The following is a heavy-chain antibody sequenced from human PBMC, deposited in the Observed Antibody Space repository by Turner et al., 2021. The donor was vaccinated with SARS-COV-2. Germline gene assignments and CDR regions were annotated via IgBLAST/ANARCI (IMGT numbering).Heavy chain of an antibody. D-gene: IGHD4-17*01. CDR1: GGSISSGGYY. Sequence: QVQLQESGPGMVKPSQTLSLTCTFSGGSISSGGYYWSWIRQHPGKGLEWMGYIYYSGSTYYNPSLKSRVTISVDTSKNQFSLKLSSVTAADTAVYYCARDHLDPSTVTTWRGFDPWGQGTLVTVSS. CDR2: IYYSGST. V-gene: IGHV4-31*03. J-gene: IGHJ5*02. CDR3: ARDHLDPSTVTTWRGFDP.